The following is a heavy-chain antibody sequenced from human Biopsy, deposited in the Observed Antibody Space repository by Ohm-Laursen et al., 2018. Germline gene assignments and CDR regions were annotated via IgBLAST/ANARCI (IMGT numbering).Heavy chain of an antibody. CDR2: FAPENGKT. CDR3: AGDINNWNVNY. J-gene: IGHJ4*02. V-gene: IGHV1-24*01. CDR1: GYTLTDLS. Sequence: ASVTVSCQVSGYTLTDLSMHWVRQAPGNGLEWMGGFAPENGKTIYAQKFQGRVTMTEDTSTDTAYMELSNLRSEDTAVYYCAGDINNWNVNYWGQGTLVIVSS. D-gene: IGHD1-20*01.